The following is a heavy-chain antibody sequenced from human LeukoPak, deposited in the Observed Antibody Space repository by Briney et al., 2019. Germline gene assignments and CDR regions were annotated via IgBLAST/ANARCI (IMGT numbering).Heavy chain of an antibody. J-gene: IGHJ3*02. CDR1: GGSISSYY. Sequence: ETLSLTCTVSGGSISSYYWSWIRQPPGKGLEWIGYIYYSGSTNYNPSLKSRVTISVDTSKNQFSLKLSSVTAADTAVYYCARVQTIFGVVMKPGCAFDIWGQGTMVTVSS. V-gene: IGHV4-59*01. CDR2: IYYSGST. D-gene: IGHD3-3*01. CDR3: ARVQTIFGVVMKPGCAFDI.